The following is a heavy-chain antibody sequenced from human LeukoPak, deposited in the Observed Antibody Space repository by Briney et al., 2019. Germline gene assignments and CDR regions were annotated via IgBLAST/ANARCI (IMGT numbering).Heavy chain of an antibody. Sequence: PGGSLRLSCAASGFTFSSYWMSWVRQAPGEGLEWVANMNEGGSEKYYVDSVKGRFTISRDNAKNSLYLQMNSLRAGDTAVYYCAKDPIFSGSYGVFDYWGLGTLVTVSS. CDR3: AKDPIFSGSYGVFDY. V-gene: IGHV3-7*03. J-gene: IGHJ4*02. CDR2: MNEGGSEK. D-gene: IGHD1-26*01. CDR1: GFTFSSYW.